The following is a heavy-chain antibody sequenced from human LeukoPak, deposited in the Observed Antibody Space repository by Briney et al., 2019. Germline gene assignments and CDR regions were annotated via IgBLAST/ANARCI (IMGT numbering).Heavy chain of an antibody. CDR1: GFTFADYG. Sequence: GGSLRLSCIGSGFTFADYGLSWFRQAPGKGLEWVSYISSSGSTLYYADSVKGRFTISRDNAKNSLYLQMNSLRAEDTAVYYCARSLSIEARDYYYGMDVWGQGTTVTVSS. CDR3: ARSLSIEARDYYYGMDV. D-gene: IGHD6-6*01. J-gene: IGHJ6*02. V-gene: IGHV3-11*01. CDR2: ISSSGSTL.